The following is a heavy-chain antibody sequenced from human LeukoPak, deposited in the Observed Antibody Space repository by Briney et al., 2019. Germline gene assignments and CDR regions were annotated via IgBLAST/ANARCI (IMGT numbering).Heavy chain of an antibody. CDR1: GGSFSGYY. D-gene: IGHD2-2*01. J-gene: IGHJ6*03. V-gene: IGHV4-34*01. CDR3: ARRYCSGADCYGGDSYYYMDV. CDR2: INHSGST. Sequence: SETLSLTCAVYGGSFSGYYWSWIRQPPGKGLEWIGEINHSGSTNYNPSLKSRVTISIDTSKNQFSLRLTSVTAADTAVYYCARRYCSGADCYGGDSYYYMDVWGKGTTVTISS.